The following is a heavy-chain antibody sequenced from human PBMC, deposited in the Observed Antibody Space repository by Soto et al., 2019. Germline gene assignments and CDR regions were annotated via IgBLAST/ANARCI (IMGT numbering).Heavy chain of an antibody. Sequence: SETLSLTCTVSGGSISSSSYYWGWIRQPPGKGLEWIGSIYYSGSTYYNPSLKSRVTISVDTSKNQFSLKLSSVTAADTAVYYCARHYSCSSYDFWSGYYIIDYWGQGTLVTVSS. CDR1: GGSISSSSYY. J-gene: IGHJ4*02. D-gene: IGHD3-3*01. V-gene: IGHV4-39*01. CDR2: IYYSGST. CDR3: ARHYSCSSYDFWSGYYIIDY.